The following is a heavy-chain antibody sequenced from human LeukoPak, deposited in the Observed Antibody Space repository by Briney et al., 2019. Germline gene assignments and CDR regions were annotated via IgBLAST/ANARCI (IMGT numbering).Heavy chain of an antibody. Sequence: SVKVSCKASGYTFTSYGISWVRQAPGQGLEWMGGIIPIFGTANYAQKFQGRVTITADESTSTAYMELSSLRSEDTAVYYCASLYYYDSSGYHDYWGQGTLVTVSS. J-gene: IGHJ4*02. CDR3: ASLYYYDSSGYHDY. D-gene: IGHD3-22*01. CDR2: IIPIFGTA. CDR1: GYTFTSYG. V-gene: IGHV1-69*13.